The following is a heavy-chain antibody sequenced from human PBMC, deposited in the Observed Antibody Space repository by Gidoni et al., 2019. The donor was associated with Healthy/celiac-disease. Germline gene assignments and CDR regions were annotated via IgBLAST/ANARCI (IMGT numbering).Heavy chain of an antibody. CDR2: INHSGST. CDR1: GGSFSGYY. CDR3: ARGAFWSGYYSVRYYYYGMDV. J-gene: IGHJ6*02. V-gene: IGHV4-34*01. D-gene: IGHD3-3*01. Sequence: QVQLQQWGAGLLKPSETLSLTCAVYGGSFSGYYWSWIRQPPGKGLEWIGEINHSGSTNYNPSLKSRVTISVDTSKSQFSLKLSSVTAADTAVYYCARGAFWSGYYSVRYYYYGMDVWGQGTTVTVSS.